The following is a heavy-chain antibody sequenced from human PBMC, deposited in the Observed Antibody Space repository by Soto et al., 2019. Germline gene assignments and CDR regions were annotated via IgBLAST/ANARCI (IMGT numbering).Heavy chain of an antibody. CDR2: ISWNSGSI. CDR1: GFTFDDYA. D-gene: IGHD2-2*02. V-gene: IGHV3-9*01. Sequence: GGSLRLSCAASGFTFDDYAMHWVRQAPGKGLEWVSGISWNSGSIGYADSVKGRFTISRDNAKNSLYLQMNSLRAEDTALYYCAKDIGSGGYCSSTSCYTLYYYYYGMDVWGQGTTVTVSS. J-gene: IGHJ6*02. CDR3: AKDIGSGGYCSSTSCYTLYYYYYGMDV.